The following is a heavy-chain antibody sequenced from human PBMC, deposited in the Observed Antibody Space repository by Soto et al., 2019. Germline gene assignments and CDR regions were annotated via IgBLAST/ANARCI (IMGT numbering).Heavy chain of an antibody. Sequence: EVQLVESGGGLVQPGGSLRLSCAASGFTFSRFWMSWVRQAPGKGLEWVANIKEDGSEKYYVDSVKGRFTISRDNAKNSLFLQMNSLRAEDTAVYFCTCHPTRGDYNKYARNYWGQGTQVTVSS. CDR2: IKEDGSEK. CDR3: TCHPTRGDYNKYARNY. D-gene: IGHD4-4*01. CDR1: GFTFSRFW. J-gene: IGHJ4*02. V-gene: IGHV3-7*03.